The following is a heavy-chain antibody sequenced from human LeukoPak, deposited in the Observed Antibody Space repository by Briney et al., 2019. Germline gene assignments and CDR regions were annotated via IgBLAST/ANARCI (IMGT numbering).Heavy chain of an antibody. J-gene: IGHJ3*02. V-gene: IGHV4-59*01. CDR2: IHNSGNS. Sequence: PSETLSLTCSVSGDSISGYYWSWIRQPPGKGLEWIAYIHNSGNSNYNPSLKSRVTISADTSKNQFSLKLSSVTAADTAVYYCARDGGDILTGSDAFDIWGQGTMVTVSS. CDR1: GDSISGYY. D-gene: IGHD3-9*01. CDR3: ARDGGDILTGSDAFDI.